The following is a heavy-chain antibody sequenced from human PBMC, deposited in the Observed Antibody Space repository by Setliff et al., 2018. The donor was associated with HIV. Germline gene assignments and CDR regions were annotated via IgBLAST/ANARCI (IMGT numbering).Heavy chain of an antibody. CDR2: ISTGGSFI. CDR1: GFSFDDYS. Sequence: PGGSLRLSCAASGFSFDDYSMNWVRQAPGKGLEWVSCISTGGSFIYYADSVKGRFSISRDNAKNTLYLQMNGLRGEDTAVYYCVMFSSSSGWGQGTQVTVSS. D-gene: IGHD6-6*01. J-gene: IGHJ4*02. CDR3: VMFSSSSG. V-gene: IGHV3-21*01.